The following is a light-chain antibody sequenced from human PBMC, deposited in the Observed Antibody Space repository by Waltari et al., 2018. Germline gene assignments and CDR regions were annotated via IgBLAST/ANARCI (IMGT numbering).Light chain of an antibody. J-gene: IGKJ5*01. Sequence: DIVLTQSPDSLAVSLGERATINCKSRQRLLSSFNSKTYIAWYQQKPGQPPKLLINWASARGSGVPERFSGSGSETDFTLTISSLQAEDVAVYYCHHYYIPPLTFGQGTRLEIK. V-gene: IGKV4-1*01. CDR3: HHYYIPPLT. CDR2: WAS. CDR1: QRLLSSFNSKTY.